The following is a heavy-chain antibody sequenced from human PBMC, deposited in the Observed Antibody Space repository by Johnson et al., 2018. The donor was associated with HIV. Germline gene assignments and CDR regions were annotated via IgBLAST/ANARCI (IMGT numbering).Heavy chain of an antibody. Sequence: VQLVESGGGLVQPGGSLRLSCAASGFIFSDFGMHWVRQAPGKGLEWVSYISSSGSTIYYADSVKGRFTISRDNAKNSLYLQMNSLRAEDTAVYYCARYSGSYLPDAFDIWGQGTMVTVSS. D-gene: IGHD1-26*01. CDR1: GFIFSDFG. CDR3: ARYSGSYLPDAFDI. J-gene: IGHJ3*02. V-gene: IGHV3-48*04. CDR2: ISSSGSTI.